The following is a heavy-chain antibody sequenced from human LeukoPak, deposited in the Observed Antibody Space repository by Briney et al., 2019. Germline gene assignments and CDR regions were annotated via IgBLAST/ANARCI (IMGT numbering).Heavy chain of an antibody. CDR3: ASHRLWFGGY. Sequence: GGSLRLSCAASGFTFSSYAMSWVRQAPGKGLEWVSGISGSGDNTYYADSVKGRFTISRDNSKNTLYVQMNSLRAEDTAVYYCASHRLWFGGYWGQGTLVTVSS. CDR2: ISGSGDNT. J-gene: IGHJ4*02. V-gene: IGHV3-23*01. D-gene: IGHD3-10*01. CDR1: GFTFSSYA.